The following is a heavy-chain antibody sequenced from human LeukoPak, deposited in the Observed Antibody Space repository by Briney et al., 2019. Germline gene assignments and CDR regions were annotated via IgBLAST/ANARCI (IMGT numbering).Heavy chain of an antibody. CDR3: AKDTRYSGSYYFVFDY. CDR1: GVTLSTYA. J-gene: IGHJ4*02. V-gene: IGHV3-23*01. CDR2: ISSSGSGDNT. D-gene: IGHD1-26*01. Sequence: GGSLRLSCAASGVTLSTYAMSWARQAPGKGLEWVSGISSSGSGDNTYYADSVKGRFTISRDNSKNTLYLQMNSLRAEDTAVYYCAKDTRYSGSYYFVFDYWGQGTLVTVSS.